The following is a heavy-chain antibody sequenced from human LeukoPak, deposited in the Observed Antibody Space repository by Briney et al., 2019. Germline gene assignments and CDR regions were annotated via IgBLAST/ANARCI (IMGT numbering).Heavy chain of an antibody. CDR1: GFTFSSYG. D-gene: IGHD6-19*01. CDR2: ISYDGSNK. V-gene: IGHV3-30*18. CDR3: AKDQFEQWLAPYYYYYGMDV. Sequence: GGSLRLSCAASGFTFSSYGMHWVRQAPGKGLEWVAVISYDGSNKYYADSVKGRFTISRDNSKNTLYLQMNSLRAEDTAVYYCAKDQFEQWLAPYYYYYGMDVWGQGTTVTVSS. J-gene: IGHJ6*02.